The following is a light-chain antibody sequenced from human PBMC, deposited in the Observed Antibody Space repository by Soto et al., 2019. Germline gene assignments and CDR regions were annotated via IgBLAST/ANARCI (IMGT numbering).Light chain of an antibody. CDR1: SSDVGGYNY. J-gene: IGLJ1*01. Sequence: QSALTQPASVSGSPGQSITISCTGTSSDVGGYNYVSWYQQHPGKAPKLMIYDVSNRPSGVSNRFSGSKSGNTASLTISGLRGGAEAIYSCTSYQSRSTGVFETGP. CDR3: TSYQSRSTGV. V-gene: IGLV2-14*03. CDR2: DVS.